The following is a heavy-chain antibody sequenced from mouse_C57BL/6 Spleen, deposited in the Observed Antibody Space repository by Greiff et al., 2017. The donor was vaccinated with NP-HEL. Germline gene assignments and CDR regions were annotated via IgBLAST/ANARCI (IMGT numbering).Heavy chain of an antibody. Sequence: VQLQQSGAELVRPGASVKLSCKASGYTFTDYYINWVKQRPGQGLEWIARIYPGSGNTYYNEKFKGKATLTAEKSSSTAYMQLSSLTSEDSSVYFCAREGYDPIFVDYWGQGTTLTVSS. CDR1: GYTFTDYY. CDR3: AREGYDPIFVDY. CDR2: IYPGSGNT. V-gene: IGHV1-76*01. D-gene: IGHD2-3*01. J-gene: IGHJ2*01.